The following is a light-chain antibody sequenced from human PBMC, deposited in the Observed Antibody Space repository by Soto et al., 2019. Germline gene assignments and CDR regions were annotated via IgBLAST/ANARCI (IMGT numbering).Light chain of an antibody. J-gene: IGKJ4*01. CDR1: QHVSTY. V-gene: IGKV3-11*01. Sequence: EILLTQSPATLSLSPGEGATLSCRASQHVSTYVAWYQQKPGHAPRLLIFDASNRATGVPARFSGSGSGTDFTLTSSNLEPGDSGIYYCQQRGDLIVTFGGGTKVEI. CDR3: QQRGDLIVT. CDR2: DAS.